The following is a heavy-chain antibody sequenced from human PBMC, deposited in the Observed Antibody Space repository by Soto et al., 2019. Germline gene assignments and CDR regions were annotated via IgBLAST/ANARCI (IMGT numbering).Heavy chain of an antibody. J-gene: IGHJ4*02. CDR3: AHGRFAKYSRLPADFDY. CDR2: IYWNDEM. CDR1: GFSLNSSGVG. V-gene: IGHV2-5*01. Sequence: QITLKESGPTLVKPTQTLTLTCTFSGFSLNSSGVGVGWIRQPPGKALEWLALIYWNDEMHYSPSLKSRLTITEDGSKHQVVVTVTNMDPVDTARYFCAHGRFAKYSRLPADFDYWGEGSIDVVSS. D-gene: IGHD6-6*01.